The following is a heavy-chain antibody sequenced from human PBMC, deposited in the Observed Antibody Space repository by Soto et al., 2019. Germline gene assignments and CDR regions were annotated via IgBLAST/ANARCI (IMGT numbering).Heavy chain of an antibody. Sequence: SETLSLTCTVSGGSISSGSYYWSWIRQHPGKGLEWIGYIYYSGSTYYNPSLKSRVTISVDTSKNQFSLKLSSVTAADTAVYYCARRMVRGVIENYGMDVWGQGTTVTVSS. D-gene: IGHD3-10*01. CDR3: ARRMVRGVIENYGMDV. CDR2: IYYSGST. V-gene: IGHV4-31*03. CDR1: GGSISSGSYY. J-gene: IGHJ6*02.